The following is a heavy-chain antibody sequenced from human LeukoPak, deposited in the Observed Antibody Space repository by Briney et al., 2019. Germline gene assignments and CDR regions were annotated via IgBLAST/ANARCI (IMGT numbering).Heavy chain of an antibody. CDR1: GFTVSSNY. J-gene: IGHJ4*02. D-gene: IGHD6-19*01. CDR3: AKQGGAVAYTVRDY. V-gene: IGHV3-53*01. CDR2: ISSSGGST. Sequence: GGSLRLPCAASGFTVSSNYMSWVRQAPGKGLEWVSVISSSGGSTYYADSVKGRFTISRDNSRNTLDLQMNSLRVEDTAVYFCAKQGGAVAYTVRDYWGQGTLVTVSS.